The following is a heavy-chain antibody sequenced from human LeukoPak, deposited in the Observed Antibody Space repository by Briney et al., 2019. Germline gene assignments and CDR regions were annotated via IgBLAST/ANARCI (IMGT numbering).Heavy chain of an antibody. J-gene: IGHJ6*03. CDR2: INPNSGVT. CDR1: GYPFTGYY. V-gene: IGHV1-2*02. CDR3: ARGMEPLNLYYMDV. D-gene: IGHD1-26*01. Sequence: ASVKVSCKASGYPFTGYYIHWVRQAPGQGLEWMAWINPNSGVTNYAQKLQGRVTVTRDTSISTAYMELSRLRSDDTAVYYCARGMEPLNLYYMDVWGKGTTVTVSS.